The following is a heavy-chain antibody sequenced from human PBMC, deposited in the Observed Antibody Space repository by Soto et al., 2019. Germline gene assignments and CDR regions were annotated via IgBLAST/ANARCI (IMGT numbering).Heavy chain of an antibody. CDR2: MNNDGSYT. CDR1: GFTFSSYW. Sequence: EVQLVESGGGLVQPGGSLRLSCAASGFTFSSYWMYWVRQAPGTWLEWVSHMNNDGSYTIYAESVKGRFTFSRDNAKNTLYLQMNSLRAEDTAVYYCVRGGYMHACDIWGQGTMVTVSS. J-gene: IGHJ3*02. V-gene: IGHV3-74*01. D-gene: IGHD6-13*01. CDR3: VRGGYMHACDI.